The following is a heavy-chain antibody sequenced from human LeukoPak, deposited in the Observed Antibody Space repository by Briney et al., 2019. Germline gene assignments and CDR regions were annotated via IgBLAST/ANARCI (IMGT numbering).Heavy chain of an antibody. J-gene: IGHJ6*03. V-gene: IGHV4-39*01. D-gene: IGHD3-10*01. CDR1: RGSIRSSSYY. Sequence: PPETLTLTRTLSRGSIRSSSYYWGWIRQPPGKGLEWIGSIYYSGSTCYNPPLKSRVTISVDTSKDQFSLKLSYVPAAHTAVYYCARPYGSGGLNYYYYYMAVWGKGTTVTVSS. CDR3: ARPYGSGGLNYYYYYMAV. CDR2: IYYSGST.